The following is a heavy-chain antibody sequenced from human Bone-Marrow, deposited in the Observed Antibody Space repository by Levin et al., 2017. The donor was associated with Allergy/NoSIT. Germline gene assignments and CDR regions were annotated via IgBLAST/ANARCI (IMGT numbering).Heavy chain of an antibody. V-gene: IGHV3-30*18. D-gene: IGHD2-15*01. CDR2: IAYDGRYK. CDR1: GFSFSNYA. Sequence: LSLTCAASGFSFSNYAIHWVRQAPGEGLEWVAVIAYDGRYKNYGDAVKGRFTISRDNSKNTVYLQMNSLRLDDTAVYFCAKEEVAFDYWGQGVLVTVSS. J-gene: IGHJ4*02. CDR3: AKEEVAFDY.